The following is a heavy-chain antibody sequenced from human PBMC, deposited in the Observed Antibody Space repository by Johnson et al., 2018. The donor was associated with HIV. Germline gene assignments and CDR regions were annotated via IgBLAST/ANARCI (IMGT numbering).Heavy chain of an antibody. CDR1: GFIFSNYA. J-gene: IGHJ3*01. V-gene: IGHV3-30*04. CDR2: MSYDGSNK. D-gene: IGHD5/OR15-5a*01. Sequence: QVQLVESGGGVVQPGRSLRLSCEASGFIFSNYAMQWVRQAPGKGLKWVAVMSYDGSNKYYADSVKGRFTISRDNSKNTLYLQMNSLRAEDTAVYYCARDLRPPTRTFDLWGQGTMVTVSS. CDR3: ARDLRPPTRTFDL.